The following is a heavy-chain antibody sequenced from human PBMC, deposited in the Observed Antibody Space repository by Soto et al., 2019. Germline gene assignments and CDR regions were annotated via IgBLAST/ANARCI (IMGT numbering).Heavy chain of an antibody. Sequence: SETLSLTCTISGGSISVYYWSWIRQSPGQALEWIGYIYASGSPYYNPSLRSRVLISADTSKNQVSLGLTSATAADTAVYFCARGVGSSPPRYWGRGTLVTVSS. CDR3: ARGVGSSPPRY. D-gene: IGHD1-26*01. CDR1: GGSISVYY. J-gene: IGHJ4*02. CDR2: IYASGSP. V-gene: IGHV4-59*01.